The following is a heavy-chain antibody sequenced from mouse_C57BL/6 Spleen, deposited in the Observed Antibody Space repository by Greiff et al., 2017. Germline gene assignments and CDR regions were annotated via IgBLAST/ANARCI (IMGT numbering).Heavy chain of an antibody. D-gene: IGHD1-1*01. CDR3: ARPSYYYGSPYWYFDV. CDR1: GFTFSSYT. J-gene: IGHJ1*03. CDR2: ISGGGGNT. Sequence: DVKLVESGGGLVKPGGSLKLSCAASGFTFSSYTMSWVRQTPEKRLEWVATISGGGGNTYYPDSVKGRFTISRDNAKNTLYLQMSSLRSEDTALYYCARPSYYYGSPYWYFDVWGTGTTVTVSS. V-gene: IGHV5-9*01.